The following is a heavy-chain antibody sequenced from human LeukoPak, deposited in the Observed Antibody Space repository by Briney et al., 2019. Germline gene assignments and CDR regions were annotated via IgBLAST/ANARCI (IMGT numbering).Heavy chain of an antibody. CDR1: GGSISSYY. J-gene: IGHJ4*02. CDR3: ARDEAYGSGSYYIV. Sequence: SETLSLTCTVSGGSISSYYWSWIRQPPGKGLEWIGYIYYSGSTNYNPSLKSRVTISVDTSKNQFSLKLSSVTAADTAVYYCARDEAYGSGSYYIVWGQGTLVTVSS. D-gene: IGHD3-10*01. CDR2: IYYSGST. V-gene: IGHV4-59*01.